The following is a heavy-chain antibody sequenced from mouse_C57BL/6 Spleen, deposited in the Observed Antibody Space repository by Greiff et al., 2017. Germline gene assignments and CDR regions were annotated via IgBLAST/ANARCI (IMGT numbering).Heavy chain of an antibody. CDR3: TRSGTGTSDY. Sequence: QVQLQQSGAELVRPGASVTLSCKASGYTFTDYEMHWVKQTPVHGLEWIGAIDPETGGTAYNQKFKGKAILTADKSSSTAYMELRSLTSEDSAVYYCTRSGTGTSDYWGQGTTLTVSS. J-gene: IGHJ2*01. D-gene: IGHD4-1*01. V-gene: IGHV1-15*01. CDR1: GYTFTDYE. CDR2: IDPETGGT.